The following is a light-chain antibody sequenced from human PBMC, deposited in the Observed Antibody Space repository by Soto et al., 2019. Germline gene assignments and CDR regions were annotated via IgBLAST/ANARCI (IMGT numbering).Light chain of an antibody. CDR1: QSISSY. Sequence: DIQMTQSPSSLSASVGDRVTITCRASQSISSYLNWYQQKPGKAPKLLIYAASSLQSGVPSRFSGSGSGTDFTLTISSLQPEDFATYYCQQSYSTLRFGQGTRLENK. J-gene: IGKJ5*01. CDR3: QQSYSTLR. V-gene: IGKV1-39*01. CDR2: AAS.